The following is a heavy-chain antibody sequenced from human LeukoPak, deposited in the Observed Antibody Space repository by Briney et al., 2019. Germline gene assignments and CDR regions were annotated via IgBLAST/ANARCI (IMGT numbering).Heavy chain of an antibody. Sequence: KPSETLSLTCTVSGGSISSGGYYWSWIRQPPGKGLEWIGYIYHSGSTYYNPSLKSRVTISVDTSKNQFSLKLSSVTAADTAVYYCASHSPLWFGSWGQGTLVTVSS. CDR2: IYHSGST. V-gene: IGHV4-30-2*05. CDR3: ASHSPLWFGS. J-gene: IGHJ5*01. D-gene: IGHD5-18*01. CDR1: GGSISSGGYY.